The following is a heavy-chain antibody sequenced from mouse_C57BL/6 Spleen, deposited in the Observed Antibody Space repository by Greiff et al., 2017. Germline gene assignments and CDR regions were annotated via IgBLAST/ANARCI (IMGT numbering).Heavy chain of an antibody. V-gene: IGHV1-19*01. CDR3: ARDGNFAMDY. D-gene: IGHD2-1*01. J-gene: IGHJ4*01. Sequence: EVQLQQSGPVLVKPGASVKLSCKASGYTFTDYYMNWVKQSHGKSLEWIGVINPYNGGTSYNQTFTGKATLTVDKSSSTTYMELNRLTSEDSAVYYCARDGNFAMDYWGKGTSVTVSS. CDR1: GYTFTDYY. CDR2: INPYNGGT.